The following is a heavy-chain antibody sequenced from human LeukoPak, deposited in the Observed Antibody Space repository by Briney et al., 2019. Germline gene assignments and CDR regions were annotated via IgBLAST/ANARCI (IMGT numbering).Heavy chain of an antibody. CDR2: IYYSGST. Sequence: PSETLSLTCTVSGGSISSYYWSWIRQPPGKGLEWIGYIYYSGSTNYNPSPKSRVTISVDTSKNQFSLKLSSVTAADTAVYYCARLRYFDKVAFDIWGQGTMVTVSS. J-gene: IGHJ3*02. CDR3: ARLRYFDKVAFDI. CDR1: GGSISSYY. D-gene: IGHD3-9*01. V-gene: IGHV4-59*08.